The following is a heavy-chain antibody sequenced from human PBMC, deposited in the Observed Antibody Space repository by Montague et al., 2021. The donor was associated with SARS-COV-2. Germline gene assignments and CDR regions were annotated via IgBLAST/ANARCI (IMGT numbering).Heavy chain of an antibody. J-gene: IGHJ4*02. CDR1: GGSISNSIYY. V-gene: IGHV4-39*01. D-gene: IGHD5-18*01. CDR3: ARPGSGYSYGSGAFDY. Sequence: SETLSPTCTVSGGSISNSIYYWDWIRQPPGKGLEWIGSIYYTENTYYXPSLKSRVTISIDTSKNQFSLKLGSVTAADTAVYYCARPGSGYSYGSGAFDYWGQGTLVTVSS. CDR2: IYYTENT.